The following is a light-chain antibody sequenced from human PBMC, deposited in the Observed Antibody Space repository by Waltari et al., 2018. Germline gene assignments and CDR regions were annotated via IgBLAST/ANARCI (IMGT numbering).Light chain of an antibody. J-gene: IGKJ3*01. CDR2: DAS. Sequence: EIVLTQSPVTLSLSPGEGATLSCKTSQSVGDFLAWYQQRPGQAPRLLIYDASLRAAGIPARFSGSGSGTDFTLTICSLESEDSAVYFCQQRNSWPLTFGPGTTV. V-gene: IGKV3-11*01. CDR1: QSVGDF. CDR3: QQRNSWPLT.